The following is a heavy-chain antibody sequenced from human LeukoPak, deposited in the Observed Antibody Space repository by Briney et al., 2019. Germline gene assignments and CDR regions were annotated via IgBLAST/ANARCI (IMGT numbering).Heavy chain of an antibody. D-gene: IGHD1-26*01. CDR2: ISSSSSYI. J-gene: IGHJ3*02. CDR1: AFTFSSYS. CDR3: ARDLAVGVVGATEAFDI. V-gene: IGHV3-21*01. Sequence: PGGCLRLSCAPSAFTFSSYSMSWVRQAPGKGLEWVLSISSSSSYIYYADSVKGRFTISRDNANNSLFLQMNSLRAEDTAVYYCARDLAVGVVGATEAFDIWGQGTMVAVSS.